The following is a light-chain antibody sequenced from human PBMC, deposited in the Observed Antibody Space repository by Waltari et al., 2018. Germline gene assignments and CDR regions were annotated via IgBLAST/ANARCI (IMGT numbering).Light chain of an antibody. CDR3: ATWDDSLGGLWV. V-gene: IGLV1-47*01. Sequence: QSVLTQPPSASGTPGQRVTISCSGSSSHIGRNSVHWYQQLPGTAPKLLMYGNNPRPSGVPDRFSGSKSGTSASLAISGLRSEDEAIYYCATWDDSLGGLWVFGGGTKVTVL. CDR1: SSHIGRNS. CDR2: GNN. J-gene: IGLJ3*02.